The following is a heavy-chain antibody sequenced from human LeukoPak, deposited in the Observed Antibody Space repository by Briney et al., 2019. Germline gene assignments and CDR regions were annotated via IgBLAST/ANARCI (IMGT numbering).Heavy chain of an antibody. CDR1: GFTFSSYS. V-gene: IGHV3-21*01. D-gene: IGHD3-9*01. J-gene: IGHJ4*02. Sequence: GGSLRLSCAASGFTFSSYSMSWVRQAPGKGLEWVSSISSSSYIYYADSVKGRFTISRDNAKNSLYLQMNSLRAEDTAVYYCARDYYDILTGLQYYFDYWGQGTLVTVSS. CDR3: ARDYYDILTGLQYYFDY. CDR2: ISSSSYI.